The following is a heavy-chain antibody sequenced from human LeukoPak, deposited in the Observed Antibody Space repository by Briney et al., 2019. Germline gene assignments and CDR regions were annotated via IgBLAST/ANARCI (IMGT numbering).Heavy chain of an antibody. D-gene: IGHD3-22*01. CDR2: ISSSGSTI. Sequence: HTGGSLRLSCAASGFTFSSYEMNWVRQAPGKGLEWVSYISSSGSTIYYADSVKGRFTISRDNAKNSLYLQMNSLRAEDTAVYYCVRDHHRRLYDSQARDTFDIWGQGTMVTVSS. J-gene: IGHJ3*02. V-gene: IGHV3-48*03. CDR1: GFTFSSYE. CDR3: VRDHHRRLYDSQARDTFDI.